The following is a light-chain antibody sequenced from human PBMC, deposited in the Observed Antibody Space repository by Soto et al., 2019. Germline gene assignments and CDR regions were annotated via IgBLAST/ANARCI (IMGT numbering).Light chain of an antibody. Sequence: EIVLTQSPATLSLSPGERATLSCRASQSVSDSLAWFQHKPGQAPRLLIFHASSRAAGTPARLSGSGSGTDFSLTISSLEPEDFAVDYCQHRSNWPQTFGQGTRVEFK. J-gene: IGKJ1*01. V-gene: IGKV3-11*01. CDR2: HAS. CDR1: QSVSDS. CDR3: QHRSNWPQT.